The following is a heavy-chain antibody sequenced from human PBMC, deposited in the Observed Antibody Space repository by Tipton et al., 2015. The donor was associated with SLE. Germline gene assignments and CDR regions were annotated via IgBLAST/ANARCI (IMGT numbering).Heavy chain of an antibody. Sequence: TLSLTCTVYGGSFSGYYWTWIRQPPGKGLEWIGEINHSRSTNYNPSLKSRVTISVDTSKNQFSLKLSSVTAADTAVYYCARVTYYDILTGYYPLYYFDYWGQGTLVTVSS. CDR1: GGSFSGYY. CDR3: ARVTYYDILTGYYPLYYFDY. D-gene: IGHD3-9*01. V-gene: IGHV4-34*01. J-gene: IGHJ4*02. CDR2: INHSRST.